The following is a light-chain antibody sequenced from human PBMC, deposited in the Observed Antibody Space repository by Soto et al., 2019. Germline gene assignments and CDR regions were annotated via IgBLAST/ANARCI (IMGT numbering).Light chain of an antibody. V-gene: IGKV3-20*01. J-gene: IGKJ5*01. CDR3: QQYANSPIT. CDR2: GVS. Sequence: EIVLTQSPGNLSLSRGESAALSCRASQPVSSKFLAWYQQKPGQAPRLLIYGVSSRASGIPDRFFGSGSGTDFTLTINRLEREDFAVYYCQQYANSPITFGQGTRLEIK. CDR1: QPVSSKF.